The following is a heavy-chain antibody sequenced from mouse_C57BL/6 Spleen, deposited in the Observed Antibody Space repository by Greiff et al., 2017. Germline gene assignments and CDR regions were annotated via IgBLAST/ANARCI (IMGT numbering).Heavy chain of an antibody. V-gene: IGHV1-26*01. CDR1: GYTFTDYY. Sequence: VQLQQSGPELAKPGASVKISCKASGYTFTDYYMNWVKQSHGKSLEWIGDINPNNGGTSYNQKFKGKATLTVDKSSSTAYMELRSLTSEDSAVYYCARSLYYGIFDNWRQGPTLTSSS. J-gene: IGHJ2*01. CDR3: ARSLYYGIFDN. CDR2: INPNNGGT. D-gene: IGHD1-1*01.